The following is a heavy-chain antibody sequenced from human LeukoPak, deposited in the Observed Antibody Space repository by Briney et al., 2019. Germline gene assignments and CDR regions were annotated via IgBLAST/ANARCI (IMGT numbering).Heavy chain of an antibody. CDR1: GFTFSDYY. D-gene: IGHD2-2*02. J-gene: IGHJ3*02. CDR2: ISWNGGST. V-gene: IGHV3-20*04. CDR3: ATYCSSTSCYRDDAFDI. Sequence: GGSLRLSCAASGFTFSDYYMSWIRQAPGKGLEWVSGISWNGGSTGYADSVKGRFTISRDNAKNSLYLQMNSLRAEDTALYYCATYCSSTSCYRDDAFDIWGQGTMVTVSS.